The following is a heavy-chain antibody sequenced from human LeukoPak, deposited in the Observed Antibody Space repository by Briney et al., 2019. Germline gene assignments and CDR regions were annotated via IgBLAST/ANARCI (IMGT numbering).Heavy chain of an antibody. D-gene: IGHD6-13*01. CDR3: ARDDGIAAAAVMDV. CDR2: ISAYNSNT. J-gene: IGHJ6*02. CDR1: GYTFTSYG. V-gene: IGHV1-18*01. Sequence: ASVKVSCKASGYTFTSYGISWVRQAPGQGLEWMGWISAYNSNTNYAQKLQGRVTMTTDTSTSTAYMELRSLRSDDTAVYYCARDDGIAAAAVMDVWGQGTTVTVSS.